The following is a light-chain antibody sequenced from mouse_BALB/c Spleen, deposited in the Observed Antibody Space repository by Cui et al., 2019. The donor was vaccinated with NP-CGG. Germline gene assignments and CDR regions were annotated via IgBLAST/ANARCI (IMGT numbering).Light chain of an antibody. J-gene: IGLJ1*01. V-gene: IGLV1*01. CDR2: GTN. Sequence: QGVVTQETGTTTSPGETVTLTCRSSIGAVTTSNYANWVQEKPDHLFTGLIGGTNNRAPGVPARFSGSLIGDKAALTITGAQTEDEAIYFCALWYSNHWVFGGGTKLTVL. CDR1: IGAVTTSNY. CDR3: ALWYSNHWV.